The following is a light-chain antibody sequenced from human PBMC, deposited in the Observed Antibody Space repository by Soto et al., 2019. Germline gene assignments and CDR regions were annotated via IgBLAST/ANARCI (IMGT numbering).Light chain of an antibody. CDR1: QSVSSSH. CDR3: QQYGSSTIT. Sequence: EIVLTQSPATLSLSPGERATLSCGASQSVSSSHLAWYQQKPGLAPRLLIYDASSRATGIPDRFSGSGSGTDFTLTISRLEPEDFAVYYCQQYGSSTITFGQGTRLEI. J-gene: IGKJ5*01. V-gene: IGKV3D-20*01. CDR2: DAS.